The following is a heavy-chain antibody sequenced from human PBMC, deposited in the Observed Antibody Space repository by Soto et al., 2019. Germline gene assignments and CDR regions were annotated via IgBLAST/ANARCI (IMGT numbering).Heavy chain of an antibody. CDR1: GFTFSSHA. J-gene: IGHJ1*01. V-gene: IGHV3-23*01. CDR3: EKGVVAISPEYFQQ. CDR2: ISGSGGST. Sequence: GGSLRLSCAASGFTFSSHAMRWVRQAPGKGLEWVSAISGSGGSTYYADSVKGRLTISRDNSKNTLYLQMNSLRAEDTAVYFCEKGVVAISPEYFQQLVQGNLVTGTS. D-gene: IGHD2-15*01.